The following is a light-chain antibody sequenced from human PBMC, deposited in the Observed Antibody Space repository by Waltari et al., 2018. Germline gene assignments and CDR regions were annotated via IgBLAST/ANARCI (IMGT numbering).Light chain of an antibody. CDR1: QSVNNY. V-gene: IGKV3-11*01. CDR2: DTS. J-gene: IGKJ4*01. CDR3: QQRTNWPLT. Sequence: SCRASQSVNNYLAWYQQKPGQAPRLLIYDTSNRATGIPARFSGSGSVTDFTLTISSLEPEDFAVYYCQQRTNWPLTFGGGTKVEIK.